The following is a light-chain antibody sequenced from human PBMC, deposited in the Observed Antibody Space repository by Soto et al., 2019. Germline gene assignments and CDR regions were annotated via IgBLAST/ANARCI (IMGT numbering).Light chain of an antibody. CDR2: AAS. Sequence: DIQMTQSPSSLSASVRDRVTITCRASQGISNYLAWYQQKPGKVPKLLIYAASTLQSGVPSRLSGSGSGTDFTLTISRLQPEDVATYYCQKYDSAPWTFGQGTKVEIK. J-gene: IGKJ1*01. CDR3: QKYDSAPWT. V-gene: IGKV1-27*01. CDR1: QGISNY.